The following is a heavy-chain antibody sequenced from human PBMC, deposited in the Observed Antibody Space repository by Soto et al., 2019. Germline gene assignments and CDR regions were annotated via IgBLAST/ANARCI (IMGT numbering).Heavy chain of an antibody. CDR2: ISSSNTST. Sequence: GGSLRLSCTASGYTFSDYYMSWIRQAPGKGLEWVSFISSSNTSTNYADSVRGRFTISRDNAKNSLYLQMNSLRADDTAVYYCARRYRVFQLGVDALDIWGQGTMVTVSS. J-gene: IGHJ3*02. D-gene: IGHD5-12*01. CDR1: GYTFSDYY. V-gene: IGHV3-11*06. CDR3: ARRYRVFQLGVDALDI.